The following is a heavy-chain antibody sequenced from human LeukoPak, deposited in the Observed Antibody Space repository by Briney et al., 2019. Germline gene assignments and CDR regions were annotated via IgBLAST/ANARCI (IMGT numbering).Heavy chain of an antibody. V-gene: IGHV3-33*01. D-gene: IGHD3-3*01. CDR1: GFTFSSYG. CDR2: IWYDGSNK. J-gene: IGHJ4*02. Sequence: PGGSLRLSCAASGFTFSSYGMHWVRQAPGKGLEWVAVIWYDGSNKYYADSVKGRFTISRDNSKNTPYLQMNSLRAEDTAVYYCARGPRFLEWFDYWGQGTLVTVSS. CDR3: ARGPRFLEWFDY.